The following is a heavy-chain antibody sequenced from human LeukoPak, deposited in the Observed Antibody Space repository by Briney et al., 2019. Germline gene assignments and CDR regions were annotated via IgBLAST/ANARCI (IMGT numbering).Heavy chain of an antibody. D-gene: IGHD2-2*02. V-gene: IGHV3-11*01. CDR2: ISSSGSTI. CDR1: GFTFSDYY. CDR3: AREEVGCSSTSCYNYFDY. Sequence: GGSLRLSCAASGFTFSDYYMSWIRQAPGKRLEWVSYISSSGSTIYYADSVKGRFTISRDNAKNSLYLQMNSLRAEDTAVYYCAREEVGCSSTSCYNYFDYWGQGTLVTVSS. J-gene: IGHJ4*02.